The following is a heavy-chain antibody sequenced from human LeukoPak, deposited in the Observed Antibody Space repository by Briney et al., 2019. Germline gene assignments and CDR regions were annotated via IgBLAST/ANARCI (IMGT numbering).Heavy chain of an antibody. J-gene: IGHJ3*02. CDR3: ARDTRLRPFDI. Sequence: HAGGSLRLSCAASGFTFSSYWMHWVRQAPGKGLVWVSRINSDGSSTSYADSVKGRFTISRDNAKDTLYLQMNSLRAEDTAVYYCARDTRLRPFDIWGQGTMVTVSS. CDR2: INSDGSST. CDR1: GFTFSSYW. D-gene: IGHD4-17*01. V-gene: IGHV3-74*01.